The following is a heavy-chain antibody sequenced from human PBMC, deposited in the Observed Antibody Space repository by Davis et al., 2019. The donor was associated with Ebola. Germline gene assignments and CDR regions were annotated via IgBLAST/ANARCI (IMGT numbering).Heavy chain of an antibody. J-gene: IGHJ6*02. D-gene: IGHD3-10*01. CDR3: ARDGWSYYGMDV. V-gene: IGHV4-34*01. CDR1: GGSFSVYW. CDR2: INQSGRP. Sequence: MPGGSLRLSCAVYGGSFSVYWWSWIRQPPGKGLEWIGEINQSGRPNYSPSLKSRVTISIDTSKNQFSLKLTSVTAADTAVYYCARDGWSYYGMDVWGQGTTVTVS.